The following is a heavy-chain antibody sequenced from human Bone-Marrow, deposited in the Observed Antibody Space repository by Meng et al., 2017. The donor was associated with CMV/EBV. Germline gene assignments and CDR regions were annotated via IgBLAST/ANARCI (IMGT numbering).Heavy chain of an antibody. CDR3: ASAGYSSSWYFDY. J-gene: IGHJ4*02. V-gene: IGHV4-61*02. CDR2: IYTSGST. D-gene: IGHD6-13*01. CDR1: GGSISSGSYY. Sequence: QVQLQESGPGLVKPSQTLSLTCTVSGGSISSGSYYWSWIRQPAGKGLEWIGRIYTSGSTNYNPSLKSRVTISVDTSKNQFSLKLSSVTAADTAVYYCASAGYSSSWYFDYWGQGTLVTVFS.